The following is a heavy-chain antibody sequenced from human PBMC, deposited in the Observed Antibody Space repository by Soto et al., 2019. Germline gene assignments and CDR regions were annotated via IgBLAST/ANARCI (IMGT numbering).Heavy chain of an antibody. CDR1: GLTFSSYW. D-gene: IGHD3-3*01. V-gene: IGHV3-7*03. J-gene: IGHJ5*02. Sequence: PGGSLRLSCEASGLTFSSYWMTWVRQAPGKGLEWVADIKPDGSEKYYVDSVEGRFTISRDNAKNSLYLQMNSLRAEDTAVYYCARDAHDVWRGYYSVFDPWGQGTLVTVSS. CDR3: ARDAHDVWRGYYSVFDP. CDR2: IKPDGSEK.